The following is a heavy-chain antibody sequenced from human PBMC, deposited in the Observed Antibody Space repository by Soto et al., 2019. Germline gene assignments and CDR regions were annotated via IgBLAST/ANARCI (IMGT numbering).Heavy chain of an antibody. CDR3: ARDLGYSGYGTIYDY. CDR2: ISAYNGNT. Sequence: ASVKVSCKASGSTFSSYTISWVRQAPGQGLEWMGWISAYNGNTNYAQKLQGRVTMTTDTSTSTAYMELRSLRSDDTAVYYCARDLGYSGYGTIYDYWGQGTLVTVSS. CDR1: GSTFSSYT. V-gene: IGHV1-18*01. J-gene: IGHJ4*02. D-gene: IGHD5-12*01.